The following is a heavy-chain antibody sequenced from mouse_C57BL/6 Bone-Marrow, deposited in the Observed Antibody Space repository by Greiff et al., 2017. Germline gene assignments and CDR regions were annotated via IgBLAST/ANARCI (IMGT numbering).Heavy chain of an antibody. CDR1: GFSLTSYG. J-gene: IGHJ2*01. D-gene: IGHD1-1*01. CDR3: AKKGHYGSSYNYFVY. CDR2: IWRGGST. V-gene: IGHV2-5*01. Sequence: QVQLKESGPGLVQPSQSLSITCTVSGFSLTSYGVHWVRQSPGKGLEWLGVIWRGGSTDYNAAYMSRLSITKDNSKSPVFFKMNSLQADDTAIYYCAKKGHYGSSYNYFVYWGQGTTLTVSS.